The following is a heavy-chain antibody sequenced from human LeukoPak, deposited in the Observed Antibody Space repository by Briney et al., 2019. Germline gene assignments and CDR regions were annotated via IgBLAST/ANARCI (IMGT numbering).Heavy chain of an antibody. CDR3: ARGGTADIVVVPAAIEYYYYGMDV. J-gene: IGHJ6*02. CDR2: IIPILGIA. CDR1: GGTFSSYA. D-gene: IGHD2-2*01. Sequence: GASVKVSCKASGGTFSSYAISWVRQAPGQGLEWMGRIIPILGIANYAQKFQGRVTITADKSTSTAYMELSSLRSEDTAVYYCARGGTADIVVVPAAIEYYYYGMDVWGQGTTVTVSS. V-gene: IGHV1-69*04.